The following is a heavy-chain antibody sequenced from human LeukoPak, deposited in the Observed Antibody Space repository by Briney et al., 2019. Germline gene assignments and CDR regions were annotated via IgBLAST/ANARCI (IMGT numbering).Heavy chain of an antibody. Sequence: SGPTLVNPTQTLTLTCTFSGFSLSTSGVGVGWIRQPPAKALEWLALIYWNDDKRYSPSLKSRLTITKDTSKNQVVLTMTNMDPVDTATYYCAHIYITMVRGGPYNWFDPWGQGTLVTVSS. J-gene: IGHJ5*02. CDR2: IYWNDDK. CDR3: AHIYITMVRGGPYNWFDP. CDR1: GFSLSTSGVG. D-gene: IGHD3-10*01. V-gene: IGHV2-5*01.